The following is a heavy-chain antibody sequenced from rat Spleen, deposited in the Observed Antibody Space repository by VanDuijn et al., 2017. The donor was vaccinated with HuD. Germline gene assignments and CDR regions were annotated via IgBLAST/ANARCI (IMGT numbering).Heavy chain of an antibody. D-gene: IGHD1-11*01. V-gene: IGHV5S13*01. CDR3: TRHGGLRNWFAY. J-gene: IGHJ3*01. Sequence: EVQLVESGGGLVQPGRSQKLSCAASGFSFSDYDMAWVRQAPTKGLEWIASINTGGDRTYYRDSVKGRFTLSRDDAKNIQYLQMDSLKSEDTATYYWTRHGGLRNWFAYWGQGTLVTVSS. CDR2: INTGGDRT. CDR1: GFSFSDYD.